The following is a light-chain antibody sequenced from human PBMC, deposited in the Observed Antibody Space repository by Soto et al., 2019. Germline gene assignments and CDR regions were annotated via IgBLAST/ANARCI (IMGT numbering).Light chain of an antibody. CDR1: QSVSSSY. CDR3: QQYGSSPPT. J-gene: IGKJ2*01. V-gene: IGKV3-20*01. Sequence: EIVLTQSPGTLSLSPGERATLSCRASQSVSSSYLGWYQQKPGQAPRLLSYGASNRATGIPDRFSGSGSGTDFTLTISRLEPEDFAVYYCQQYGSSPPTSGQGTKLEIK. CDR2: GAS.